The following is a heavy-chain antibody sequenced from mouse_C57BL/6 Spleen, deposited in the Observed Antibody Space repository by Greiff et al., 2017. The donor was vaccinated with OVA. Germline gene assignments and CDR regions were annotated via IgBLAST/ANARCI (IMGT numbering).Heavy chain of an antibody. Sequence: VQLKQSGPGLVKPSQSLSLTCSVTGYSITSGYYWNWIRQFPGNKLEWMGYISYDGSNNYNPSLKNRISITRDTSKNQFFLKLNSVTTEDTATYYCASYDGYYPDYWGQGTTLTVSS. CDR1: GYSITSGYY. V-gene: IGHV3-6*01. D-gene: IGHD2-3*01. CDR3: ASYDGYYPDY. J-gene: IGHJ2*01. CDR2: ISYDGSN.